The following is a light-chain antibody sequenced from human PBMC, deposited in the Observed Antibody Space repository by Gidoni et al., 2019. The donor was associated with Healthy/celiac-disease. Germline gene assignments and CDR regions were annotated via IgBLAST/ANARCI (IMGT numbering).Light chain of an antibody. Sequence: VMIQFPDSLAVSLGERATINCKSSQSVLYSSNNKNYLAWYQQKPGQPPKLLIYWASTRESGVPDRFSGSGSGTDFTLTISSLQAEDVAVYYCQQYYSTPLTFGPGTKVEIK. CDR1: QSVLYSSNNKNY. CDR3: QQYYSTPLT. J-gene: IGKJ3*01. CDR2: WAS. V-gene: IGKV4-1*01.